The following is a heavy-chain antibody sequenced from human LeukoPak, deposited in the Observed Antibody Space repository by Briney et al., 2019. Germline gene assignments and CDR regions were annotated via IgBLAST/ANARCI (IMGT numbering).Heavy chain of an antibody. CDR1: GGSIRSYY. J-gene: IGHJ4*02. CDR3: ARGIDDFWSGYSYFDY. D-gene: IGHD3-3*01. Sequence: SETLSLTCTVSGGSIRSYYWSWIRQPSGKGLEGIVYIYYSGSTNYNPSLKSRGTISLDNSKNQIFLKLSSVTAADTAVYYCARGIDDFWSGYSYFDYWGQGTLVTVSS. CDR2: IYYSGST. V-gene: IGHV4-59*01.